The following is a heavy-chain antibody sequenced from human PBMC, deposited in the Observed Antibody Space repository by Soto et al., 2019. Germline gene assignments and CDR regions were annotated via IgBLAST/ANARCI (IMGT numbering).Heavy chain of an antibody. J-gene: IGHJ6*02. V-gene: IGHV1-8*01. CDR1: GYTFTSYD. Sequence: GASVKVSCKASGYTFTSYDINWVRQATGQGLEWMGWMNPNSGNTGYAQKFQGRVTMTRNTSISTAYMELSSLRSEDTAVYYCARVLGYYYYYGMDVWGQGTTVTVSS. D-gene: IGHD3-16*01. CDR3: ARVLGYYYYYGMDV. CDR2: MNPNSGNT.